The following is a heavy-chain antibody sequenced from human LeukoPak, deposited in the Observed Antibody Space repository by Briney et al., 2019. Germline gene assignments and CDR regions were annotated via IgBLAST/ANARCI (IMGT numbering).Heavy chain of an antibody. CDR3: AIDMVRGVIIRRGGFDP. Sequence: GASVKVSCKASGYTFTSYDINWVRQATGQGLEWMGWMNPNSGNTRYAQKFQGRVTMTRNTSISTAYMELSSLRSEDTAVYYCAIDMVRGVIIRRGGFDPWGQGTLVTVSS. V-gene: IGHV1-8*01. J-gene: IGHJ5*02. CDR2: MNPNSGNT. D-gene: IGHD3-10*01. CDR1: GYTFTSYD.